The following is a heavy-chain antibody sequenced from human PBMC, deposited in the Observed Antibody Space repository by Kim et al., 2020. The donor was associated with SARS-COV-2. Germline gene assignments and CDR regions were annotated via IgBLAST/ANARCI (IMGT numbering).Heavy chain of an antibody. CDR3: ARDGGPIVVVTALDY. Sequence: GGSLRLSCAASGFTFSSYSMNWVRQAPGKGLEWVSSISSSSSYIYYADSVKGRFTISRDNAKNSLYLQMNSLRAEDTAVYYCARDGGPIVVVTALDYWGQGTLVTVSS. D-gene: IGHD2-21*02. V-gene: IGHV3-21*01. CDR2: ISSSSSYI. J-gene: IGHJ4*02. CDR1: GFTFSSYS.